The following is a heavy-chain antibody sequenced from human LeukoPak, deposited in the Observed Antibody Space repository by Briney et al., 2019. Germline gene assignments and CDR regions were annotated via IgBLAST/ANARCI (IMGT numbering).Heavy chain of an antibody. V-gene: IGHV3-23*01. J-gene: IGHJ4*02. CDR3: APREVPAALDY. CDR1: GFTFSSYA. D-gene: IGHD2-2*01. CDR2: ISGSGGST. Sequence: HPGGSLRLSCAASGFTFSSYAMSWDRQAPGKGLGWVSAISGSGGSTYYADSVKGRFTIPRDNSRNTLYLQMNSLRAEDTAVYYCAPREVPAALDYWGQGTLVTVSS.